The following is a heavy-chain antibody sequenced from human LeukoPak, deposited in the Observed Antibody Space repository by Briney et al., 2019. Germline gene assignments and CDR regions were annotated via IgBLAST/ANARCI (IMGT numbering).Heavy chain of an antibody. Sequence: PGESLNISCTGSGYSFTSYWIGWVRPMAGKVLEWMGIIHPDDSDTRYSPSFQGQVTISADKSTGTAYLHWSSLKASDTAIYYCTRGGTYYDDSRDYGHWFDPWGQRTLVTVSS. CDR2: IHPDDSDT. CDR1: GYSFTSYW. V-gene: IGHV5-51*01. J-gene: IGHJ5*02. CDR3: TRGGTYYDDSRDYGHWFDP. D-gene: IGHD3-22*01.